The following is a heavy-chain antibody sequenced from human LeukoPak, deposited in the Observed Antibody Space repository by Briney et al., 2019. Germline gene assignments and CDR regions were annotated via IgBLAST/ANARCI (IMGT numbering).Heavy chain of an antibody. V-gene: IGHV1-69*05. D-gene: IGHD5-18*01. CDR1: GGTFSSYA. Sequence: ASVKVPCKASGGTFSSYAISWVRQAPGQGLEWMGRIIPIFGTANYAQKFQGRVTITTDESTSTAYMELSSLRSEDTAVYYCARERPMVRWYFDYWGQGTLVTVSS. CDR3: ARERPMVRWYFDY. J-gene: IGHJ4*02. CDR2: IIPIFGTA.